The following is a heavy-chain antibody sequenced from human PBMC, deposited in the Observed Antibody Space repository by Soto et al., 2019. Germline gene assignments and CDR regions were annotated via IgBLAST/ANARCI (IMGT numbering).Heavy chain of an antibody. J-gene: IGHJ3*02. CDR3: ALGYYYDSSGRQDAFDI. CDR1: GGTFSSYA. V-gene: IGHV1-69*01. D-gene: IGHD3-22*01. Sequence: QVQLVQSGAEVKKPGSSVKVSCKASGGTFSSYAISWVRQAPGQGLEWMGGSITIFGTANYAQKFQGRVMITADEATSTAYMELSSLRSEDTAVYYCALGYYYDSSGRQDAFDIWGQGTMVTVSS. CDR2: SITIFGTA.